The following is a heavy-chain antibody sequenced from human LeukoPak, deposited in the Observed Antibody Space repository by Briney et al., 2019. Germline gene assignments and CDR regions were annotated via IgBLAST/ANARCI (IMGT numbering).Heavy chain of an antibody. Sequence: GGSLRLSCAASGFTFSSYEMNWVRQAPGKGLEWVSYISSSGSTIYYADSVKGRFTISRDNAKNSLYLQMNSLRAEDTAVYYCARGREGSGSYYYYYYYGMDVWGQGTTVTVSS. J-gene: IGHJ6*02. CDR3: ARGREGSGSYYYYYYYGMDV. CDR1: GFTFSSYE. V-gene: IGHV3-48*03. CDR2: ISSSGSTI. D-gene: IGHD3-10*01.